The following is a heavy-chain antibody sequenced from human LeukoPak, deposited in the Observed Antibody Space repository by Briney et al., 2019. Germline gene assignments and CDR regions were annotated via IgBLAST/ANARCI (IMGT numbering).Heavy chain of an antibody. CDR2: IFPGDSDT. V-gene: IGHV5-51*01. CDR3: ATYFAGAETFDI. J-gene: IGHJ3*02. CDR1: GNSIITYW. Sequence: GESLKISCKASGNSIITYWIGWVRQKPGKGLEWMGLIFPGDSDTKYSPSFQGQVTISADKSISTAYLQWSSLKASDTAMYYCATYFAGAETFDIWGQGTMVTVSS. D-gene: IGHD3-16*01.